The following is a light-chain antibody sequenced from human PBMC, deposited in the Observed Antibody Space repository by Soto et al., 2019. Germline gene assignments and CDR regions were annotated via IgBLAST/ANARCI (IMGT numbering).Light chain of an antibody. Sequence: EIVLTQSPGTLSLSPGERATLSCRASQSVDYNNLAWYQQKPGQAPRLLTSHASRRATGIPDRFSGSGSGTDFTLTISRLEPEDFAVYHCQQHGNSPGTFGQGTRVEIK. CDR1: QSVDYNN. J-gene: IGKJ1*01. CDR3: QQHGNSPGT. CDR2: HAS. V-gene: IGKV3-20*01.